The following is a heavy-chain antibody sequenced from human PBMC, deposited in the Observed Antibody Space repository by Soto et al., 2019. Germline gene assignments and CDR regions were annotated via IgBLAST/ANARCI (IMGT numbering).Heavy chain of an antibody. CDR1: GGSISSSSYY. CDR2: IYYSGSP. V-gene: IGHV4-39*01. CDR3: AVPAASVAGASGSYYYYGMDV. D-gene: IGHD6-19*01. J-gene: IGHJ6*02. Sequence: SETLSLTCTVSGGSISSSSYYWGWIRQPPGKGLEWIGYIYYSGSPYYNPSLKSRVTISVDTSRNQFSLKLSSVTAADTAVYYCAVPAASVAGASGSYYYYGMDVWGQGTTVTVSS.